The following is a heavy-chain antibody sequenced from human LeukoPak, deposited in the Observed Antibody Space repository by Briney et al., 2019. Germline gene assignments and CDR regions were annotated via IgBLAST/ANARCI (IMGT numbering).Heavy chain of an antibody. CDR2: IYYSGST. V-gene: IGHV4-59*08. D-gene: IGHD1-26*01. Sequence: SETLSLTCTVSGGSISSYYWSWIRQPPGKGLEWIGYIYYSGSTNYNPSLKSRVTISVDTSKNQFSLKLSSVTAADTAVYYCARGSGSYSYPFDYWGQGTLVTVSS. J-gene: IGHJ4*02. CDR1: GGSISSYY. CDR3: ARGSGSYSYPFDY.